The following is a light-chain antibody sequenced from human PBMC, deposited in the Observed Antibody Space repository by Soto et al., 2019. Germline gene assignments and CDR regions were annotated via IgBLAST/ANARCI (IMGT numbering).Light chain of an antibody. V-gene: IGKV3-11*01. J-gene: IGKJ4*01. CDR3: QQRSDWPT. CDR2: DAS. Sequence: EIVLTQSPATLPLSPGERATLSCRASQSVSRYLAWYQQKPGQAPRLLIYDASNRATGIPARFSGSGSGTDFTLTISSLEPEDFAVYYCQQRSDWPTFGGGTKVEIK. CDR1: QSVSRY.